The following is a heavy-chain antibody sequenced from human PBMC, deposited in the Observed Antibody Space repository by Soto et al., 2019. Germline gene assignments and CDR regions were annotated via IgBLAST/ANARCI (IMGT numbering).Heavy chain of an antibody. CDR2: IYYSGST. J-gene: IGHJ4*02. V-gene: IGHV4-31*03. CDR1: GGSISSGAYY. D-gene: IGHD6-19*01. CDR3: AITPGIEVAGPDY. Sequence: SETLSLSCTVSGGSISSGAYYWSWIPKHPGKGLEWIGYIYYSGSTYYNPSLKSRVTISVDTSKNQFSLNLNSVTAADTAVYYCAITPGIEVAGPDYWGQGTLVTVSS.